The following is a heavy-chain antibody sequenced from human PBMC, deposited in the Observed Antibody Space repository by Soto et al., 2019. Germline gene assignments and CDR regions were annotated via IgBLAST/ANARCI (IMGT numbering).Heavy chain of an antibody. CDR3: ARGQYYYDSSGYSEFDY. J-gene: IGHJ4*02. D-gene: IGHD3-22*01. CDR2: IGTAGDT. Sequence: GGSLRLSCAASGFTFSSYDMHWVRQATGKGLEWVSAIGTAGDTYYPGSVKGRFTISRENAKNSLYLQMNSLRAGDTAVYYCARGQYYYDSSGYSEFDYWGQGTLVTVSS. V-gene: IGHV3-13*01. CDR1: GFTFSSYD.